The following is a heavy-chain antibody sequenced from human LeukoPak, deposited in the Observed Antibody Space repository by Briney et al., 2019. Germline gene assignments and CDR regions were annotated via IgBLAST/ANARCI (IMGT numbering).Heavy chain of an antibody. CDR2: IILIFGTA. D-gene: IGHD6-19*01. CDR3: ARYSSGWYKRTGAFDI. Sequence: SVKVSCKASGGTFSSYAISWVRQAPGQGLEWMGGIILIFGTANYAQKFQGRVTITTDESTSTAYMELSSLRSEDTAVYYCARYSSGWYKRTGAFDIWGQGTMVTVSS. CDR1: GGTFSSYA. V-gene: IGHV1-69*05. J-gene: IGHJ3*02.